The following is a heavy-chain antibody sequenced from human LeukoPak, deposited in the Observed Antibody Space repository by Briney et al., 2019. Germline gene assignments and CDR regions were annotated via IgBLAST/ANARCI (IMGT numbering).Heavy chain of an antibody. D-gene: IGHD3-22*01. Sequence: PGGSLRLSCAASGFTFSNAWMNWVRQAPGKGLEWVGRIKSKTDGGTTDYAAPVKGRFTISRDDSKNTLYLQMNSLKTEDTAVYHCTTEYYDSDYYYGMDAWGQGTTVTVSS. CDR1: GFTFSNAW. CDR3: TTEYYDSDYYYGMDA. V-gene: IGHV3-15*07. CDR2: IKSKTDGGTT. J-gene: IGHJ6*02.